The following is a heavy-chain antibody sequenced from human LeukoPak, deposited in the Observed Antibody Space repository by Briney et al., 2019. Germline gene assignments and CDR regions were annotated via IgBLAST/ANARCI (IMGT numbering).Heavy chain of an antibody. CDR3: ARDDGYYDFWSGYHRV. J-gene: IGHJ4*02. V-gene: IGHV3-23*01. D-gene: IGHD3-3*01. CDR2: VSGRDTST. CDR1: GFTFSNYA. Sequence: PGGSLRLSCAASGFTFSNYAMSWVRQAPGKGLEWVSAVSGRDTSTYYTDSVKGRFTISRDNSKNTLYLQMNSLRAEVTAVYYCARDDGYYDFWSGYHRVWGQGTLVTVSS.